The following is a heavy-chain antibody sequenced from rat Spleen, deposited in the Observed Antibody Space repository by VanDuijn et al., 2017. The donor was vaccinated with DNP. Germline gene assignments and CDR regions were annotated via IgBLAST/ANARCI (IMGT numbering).Heavy chain of an antibody. J-gene: IGHJ4*01. CDR3: TRPRGSYGGYRVDA. Sequence: EVQLVESGGGLVQPGRSMKLSCAASGFTFSNYYMAWVRQAPKKGLEWVAAISPSGSRTYYRDSVKGRFTISRDNAKSTLYLQMDSLRSEDTATYYCTRPRGSYGGYRVDAWGQGTSVSVSS. D-gene: IGHD1-11*01. CDR2: ISPSGSRT. V-gene: IGHV5-25*01. CDR1: GFTFSNYY.